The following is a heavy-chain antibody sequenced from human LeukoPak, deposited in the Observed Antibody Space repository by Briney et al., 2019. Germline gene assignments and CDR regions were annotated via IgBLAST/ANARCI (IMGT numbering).Heavy chain of an antibody. Sequence: GGSLRLSCAASGFTFSSYAMHWVRQAPGKGLEWVAVISYDGSNKYYADSVKGRFTISRDNSKNTLYPQMNSLRAEDTAVYYCARGALIAAAGTNYFDYWGQGTLVTVSS. D-gene: IGHD6-13*01. CDR1: GFTFSSYA. J-gene: IGHJ4*02. V-gene: IGHV3-30-3*01. CDR3: ARGALIAAAGTNYFDY. CDR2: ISYDGSNK.